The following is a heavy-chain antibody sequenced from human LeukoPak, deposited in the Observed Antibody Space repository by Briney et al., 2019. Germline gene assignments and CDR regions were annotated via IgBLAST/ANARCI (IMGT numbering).Heavy chain of an antibody. CDR2: IYTSGST. J-gene: IGHJ6*02. Sequence: SQTLSLTCTVSGGSISSGSYYWSWIRQPAGKGLEWIGRIYTSGSTNYNPSLKSRVTISVDTSKNQFSLKLSSVTAADTAVYYCARGRADFWSGYPNYYYYGMDVWGQGTTVTVSS. CDR3: ARGRADFWSGYPNYYYYGMDV. D-gene: IGHD3-3*01. V-gene: IGHV4-61*02. CDR1: GGSISSGSYY.